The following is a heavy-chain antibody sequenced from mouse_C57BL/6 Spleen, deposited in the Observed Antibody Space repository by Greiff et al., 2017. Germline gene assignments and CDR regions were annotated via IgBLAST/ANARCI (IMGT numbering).Heavy chain of an antibody. J-gene: IGHJ2*01. CDR1: GYTFTSYW. CDR2: IYPGSGST. Sequence: QVQLQQPGAELVKPGASVKMSCTASGYTFTSYWITWVKQRPGQGLEWIGDIYPGSGSTNYNEKFKGKATLNVDTSSSTAYMQLISRTSEDSAVYYGARFPTGTYFDYWGQGTTLTVAS. V-gene: IGHV1-55*01. D-gene: IGHD4-1*01. CDR3: ARFPTGTYFDY.